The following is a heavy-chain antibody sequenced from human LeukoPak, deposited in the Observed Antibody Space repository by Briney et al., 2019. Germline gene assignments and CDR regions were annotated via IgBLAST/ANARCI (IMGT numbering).Heavy chain of an antibody. V-gene: IGHV3-53*01. CDR2: IYSGGST. D-gene: IGHD6-13*01. CDR3: ARRGTSSSWAHFDY. Sequence: GGSLRLSCAASGFTVSSNYMSWVRQAPGKGLEWVSVIYSGGSTYYADSVKGRFTISRDNARNSVYLQMNSLGAEDTAVYYCARRGTSSSWAHFDYWGQGTLVTVSS. J-gene: IGHJ4*02. CDR1: GFTVSSNY.